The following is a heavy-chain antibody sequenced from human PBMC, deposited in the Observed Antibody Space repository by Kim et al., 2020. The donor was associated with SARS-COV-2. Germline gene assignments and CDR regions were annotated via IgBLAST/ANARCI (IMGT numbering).Heavy chain of an antibody. Sequence: SGPTLVKPTQTLTLTCTFSGFSLTTRGMCVSWIRQPPGKALEWLARIDWDDERIYSTSMKTRLTISSDTSKNQVALSMTDMDPVDKGTYYCARVRCVCSSSSCQAAYFDYWGHGALVTVSS. V-gene: IGHV2-70*17. CDR3: ARVRCVCSSSSCQAAYFDY. CDR2: IDWDDER. CDR1: GFSLTTRGMC. D-gene: IGHD2-2*01. J-gene: IGHJ4*03.